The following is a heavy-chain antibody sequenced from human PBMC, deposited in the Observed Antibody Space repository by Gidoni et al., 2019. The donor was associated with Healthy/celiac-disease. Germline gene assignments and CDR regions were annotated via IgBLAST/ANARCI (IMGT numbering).Heavy chain of an antibody. J-gene: IGHJ2*01. CDR1: GFTFSSYS. D-gene: IGHD3-10*01. Sequence: EVQLVESGGGLVKPGGSLRLSCAASGFTFSSYSMNWVRQAPGKGLEWVSSISSSSSYIYYADSVKGRFTISRDNAKNSLYLQMNSLRAEDTAVYYCARDQSPLTMVNLFDLWGRGTLVTVSS. V-gene: IGHV3-21*01. CDR2: ISSSSSYI. CDR3: ARDQSPLTMVNLFDL.